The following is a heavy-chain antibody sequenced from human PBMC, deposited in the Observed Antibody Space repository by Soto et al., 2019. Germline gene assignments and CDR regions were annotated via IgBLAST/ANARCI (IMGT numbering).Heavy chain of an antibody. CDR3: ARVGGIAVAGTYNYYGMDV. CDR2: INHSGST. V-gene: IGHV4-34*01. D-gene: IGHD6-19*01. CDR1: GGSFSGYY. J-gene: IGHJ6*02. Sequence: SETLSLTCAVYGGSFSGYYWSWIRQPPGKGLEWIGEINHSGSTNYNPSLKSRVTISVDTSKNQFSLKLNSVTAADTAVYYCARVGGIAVAGTYNYYGMDVWGQGTTATVSS.